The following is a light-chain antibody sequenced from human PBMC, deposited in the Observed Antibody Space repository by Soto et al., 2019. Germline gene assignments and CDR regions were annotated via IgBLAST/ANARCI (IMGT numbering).Light chain of an antibody. J-gene: IGKJ1*01. V-gene: IGKV3-20*01. CDR3: QQYGNSRWK. Sequence: EIVFTQSTGTLSLSPGERATLSCRASQSVTSNYLAWYQQKPGQAPRLLIYGASSRATGIPDRFSGSGSGTHFTLTISRLETEDFAAYYCQQYGNSRWKFGQGTKVEIK. CDR1: QSVTSNY. CDR2: GAS.